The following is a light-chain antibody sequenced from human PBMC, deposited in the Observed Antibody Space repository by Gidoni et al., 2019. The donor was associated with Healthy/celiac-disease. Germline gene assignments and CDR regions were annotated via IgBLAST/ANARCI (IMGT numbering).Light chain of an antibody. CDR3: MQALQTPLT. CDR2: LGS. J-gene: IGKJ3*01. V-gene: IGKV2-28*01. Sequence: SQSLLHSNGYNYLDWYLQKPGQSPQLLIYLGSNRASGVPDRFRGSGSGTDFTLKISRVEAEDVGVYYCMQALQTPLTFGPGTKVDIK. CDR1: QSLLHSNGYNY.